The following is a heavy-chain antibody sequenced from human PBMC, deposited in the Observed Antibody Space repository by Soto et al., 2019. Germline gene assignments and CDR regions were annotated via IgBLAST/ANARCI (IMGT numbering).Heavy chain of an antibody. CDR3: ARDKGLILEWYSAPDY. Sequence: GGSLRLSCAAFGFTFSTYTMHWVRQAPGKGLEWVSFISGSSNYIDYAESVRGRFTISRDNAKNSLYLQMNTLRAEDTAVYYCARDKGLILEWYSAPDYWGQGSLVTVSS. CDR2: ISGSSNYI. V-gene: IGHV3-21*01. J-gene: IGHJ4*02. D-gene: IGHD3-3*01. CDR1: GFTFSTYT.